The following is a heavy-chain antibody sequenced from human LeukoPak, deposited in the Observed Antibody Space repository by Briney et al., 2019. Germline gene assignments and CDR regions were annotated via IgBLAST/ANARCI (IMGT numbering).Heavy chain of an antibody. CDR2: IRSSGGTT. CDR3: VRVGNSLNYFDC. Sequence: GGSLRLSCAASGFSFSSYEMNWVRQAPGKGLEWVSYIRSSGGTTYYAASVKGRFPMSRDNAKDSLYLQMNSLRAEDTAVYYCVRVGNSLNYFDCWGQGTLVTVSS. V-gene: IGHV3-48*03. J-gene: IGHJ4*02. CDR1: GFSFSSYE. D-gene: IGHD3-16*01.